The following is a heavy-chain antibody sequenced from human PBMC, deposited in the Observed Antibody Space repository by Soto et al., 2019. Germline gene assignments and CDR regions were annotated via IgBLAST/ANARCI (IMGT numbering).Heavy chain of an antibody. D-gene: IGHD3-3*01. V-gene: IGHV1-2*04. CDR2: INPNSGGT. J-gene: IGHJ6*04. CDR1: GYTFTGYY. Sequence: ASVKVSCKASGYTFTGYYMHWVRQAPGQGLEWMGWINPNSGGTNYAQKFQGWVTMTRDTSISTAYMELSRLRSDDTAVYYCGTSRGFLEWPPEGHYGRDVWGKGTTVTVPS. CDR3: GTSRGFLEWPPEGHYGRDV.